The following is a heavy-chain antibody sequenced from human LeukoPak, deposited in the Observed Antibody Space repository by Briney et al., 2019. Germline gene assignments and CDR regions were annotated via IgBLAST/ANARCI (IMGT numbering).Heavy chain of an antibody. CDR2: INHSGST. CDR1: GGSFSGYY. CDR3: ARLRIAGRSDY. Sequence: SETLSLTCAVYGGSFSGYYWSWIRQPPGKGLEWIGEINHSGSTNYNPSLKSRVTISVDTSKNQFSLKLSSVTAADTAVYYCARLRIAGRSDYWGQGTLVTVSS. D-gene: IGHD6-6*01. V-gene: IGHV4-34*01. J-gene: IGHJ4*02.